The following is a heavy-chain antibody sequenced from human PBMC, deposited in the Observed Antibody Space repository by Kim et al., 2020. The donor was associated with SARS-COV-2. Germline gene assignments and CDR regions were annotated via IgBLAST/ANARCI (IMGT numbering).Heavy chain of an antibody. D-gene: IGHD2-2*01. Sequence: GGSLRLSCAGSGFTFRTYWMHWVRQAPRKGLVWVSNINSDGSWTNYADSVKGRFTISRDNAKNTLYLQMNSLRDEDTAIYYCTRGCLTTSCPSDYWGQGTLVTVSS. CDR2: INSDGSWT. CDR3: TRGCLTTSCPSDY. J-gene: IGHJ4*02. V-gene: IGHV3-74*01. CDR1: GFTFRTYW.